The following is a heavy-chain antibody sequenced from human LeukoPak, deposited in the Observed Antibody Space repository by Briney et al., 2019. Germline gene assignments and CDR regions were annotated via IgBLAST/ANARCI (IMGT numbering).Heavy chain of an antibody. D-gene: IGHD3-22*01. V-gene: IGHV3-30*03. CDR3: AGGSSYYYDSSGYPPWPY. CDR2: ISHDGGSK. CDR1: GFTFSNYG. Sequence: GGSLRLSCAASGFTFSNYGMHWVRQAPGKGLEWLAVISHDGGSKYYGDSVKGRFTISRDNSKNTLYLQMNSLTEDTAVYYCAGGSSYYYDSSGYPPWPYWGQGTLVTVSS. J-gene: IGHJ4*02.